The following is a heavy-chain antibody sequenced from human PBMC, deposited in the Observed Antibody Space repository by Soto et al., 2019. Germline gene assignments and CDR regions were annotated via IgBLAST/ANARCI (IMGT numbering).Heavy chain of an antibody. V-gene: IGHV1-46*01. D-gene: IGHD3-3*01. J-gene: IGHJ4*02. CDR3: ARLATRRNRQLRFLEWPRYYFDY. CDR1: GYTFTSYY. Sequence: GASVKVSCKASGYTFTSYYMHWVRQAPEQGLEWMGIINPSGGSTSYAQKFQGRVTMTRDTSTSTVYMELSSLRSEDTAVYYCARLATRRNRQLRFLEWPRYYFDYWGQGTLVTVSS. CDR2: INPSGGST.